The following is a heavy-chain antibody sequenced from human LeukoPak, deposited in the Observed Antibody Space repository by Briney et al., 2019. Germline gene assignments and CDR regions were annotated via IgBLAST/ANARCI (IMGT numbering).Heavy chain of an antibody. V-gene: IGHV4-34*01. CDR3: ARDYDSSSSPVSYWYFDL. Sequence: SETLSLTCAVYGGSFSDYYWSWIRQPPGKGLEWIWEIDHSGSTNYNPSLKSRVTISVDTSKNQFSLKLSSVTAADTAVYYCARDYDSSSSPVSYWYFDLWGRGTLVTVSS. D-gene: IGHD6-6*01. CDR2: IDHSGST. J-gene: IGHJ2*01. CDR1: GGSFSDYY.